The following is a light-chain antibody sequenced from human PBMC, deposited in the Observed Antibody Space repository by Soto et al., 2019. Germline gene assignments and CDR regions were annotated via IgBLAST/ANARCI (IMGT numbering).Light chain of an antibody. CDR3: CSYADSRAL. J-gene: IGLJ2*01. CDR1: SSDVGGHNY. CDR2: DVS. Sequence: QSALTQPRSVSGSPGQSVTISCTGSSSDVGGHNYVSWYQQYPGNAPKVMIYDVSKRPSGVPDRFSGSKSGNTASLIISGLQAEDEADYYCCSYADSRALFGGGTQLTVL. V-gene: IGLV2-11*01.